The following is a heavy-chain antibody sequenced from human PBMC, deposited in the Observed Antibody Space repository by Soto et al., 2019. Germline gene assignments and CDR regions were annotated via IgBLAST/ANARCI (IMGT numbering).Heavy chain of an antibody. D-gene: IGHD3-16*01. V-gene: IGHV3-53*01. CDR1: GLTVSSTY. J-gene: IGHJ6*02. Sequence: GPLRLSCNAPGLTVSSTYLRWVRQAPGLALERVAVIESGGRTHAPDSVKGRFTISRDMSKHMIYLPLHTLSGEDTAFYFCAKNLGPLRQPNNYFSGLDIWGQGTAVTASS. CDR2: IESGGRT. CDR3: AKNLGPLRQPNNYFSGLDI.